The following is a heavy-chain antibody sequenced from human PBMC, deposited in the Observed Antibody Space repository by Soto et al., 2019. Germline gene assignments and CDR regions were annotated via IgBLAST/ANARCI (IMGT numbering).Heavy chain of an antibody. J-gene: IGHJ2*01. CDR3: ARRNVTTAMVYWYFDL. D-gene: IGHD5-18*01. V-gene: IGHV2-5*02. CDR2: IYWDDDK. CDR1: GFSLDTSGVS. Sequence: QITLTESGPTLVKPTQTLTLTCTFSGFSLDTSGVSVSWIRQSPGKALEWLALIYWDDDKRYSPSLKNRLTITKDTSKTQVVLTMTNMDPVDTGTYYCARRNVTTAMVYWYFDLWGRGTLVTVSS.